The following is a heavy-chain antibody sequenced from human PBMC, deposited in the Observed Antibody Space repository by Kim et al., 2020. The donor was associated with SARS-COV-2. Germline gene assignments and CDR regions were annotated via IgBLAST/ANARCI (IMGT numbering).Heavy chain of an antibody. CDR2: NN. Sequence: NNYNADSVKGRFTISRDNSKNTLYLQMNSLRAEDTAVYYCARDDGGYVSDYWGQGTLVTVSS. J-gene: IGHJ4*02. V-gene: IGHV3-30*01. CDR3: ARDDGGYVSDY. D-gene: IGHD5-12*01.